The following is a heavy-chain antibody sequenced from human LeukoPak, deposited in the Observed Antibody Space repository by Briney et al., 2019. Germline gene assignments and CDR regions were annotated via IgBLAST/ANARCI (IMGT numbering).Heavy chain of an antibody. V-gene: IGHV1-18*01. CDR3: ARGLHGIAAATDAFDI. CDR2: ISAYNGNT. J-gene: IGHJ3*02. CDR1: GYTFTSYG. Sequence: EASVKVSCKSSGYTFTSYGIIWVRQAPGQGLEWMGWISAYNGNTNCAQKLQGRVTMTTDTSTSTAYMELRSLRSDDTAVYYCARGLHGIAAATDAFDIWGQGTMVTVSS. D-gene: IGHD6-13*01.